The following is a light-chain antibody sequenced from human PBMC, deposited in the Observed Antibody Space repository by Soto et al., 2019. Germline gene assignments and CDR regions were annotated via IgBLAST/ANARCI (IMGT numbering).Light chain of an antibody. J-gene: IGKJ4*01. V-gene: IGKV1-5*03. Sequence: DIQMTQSPSTLSASVADRVTITCRASQSISSWLAWYQQKPGKAPKLLIYKASTLESGVPSRFSGSGSGTEFTLTISSLQPDDFATYYCQHYNSYPVTFGGGTKVEIK. CDR1: QSISSW. CDR3: QHYNSYPVT. CDR2: KAS.